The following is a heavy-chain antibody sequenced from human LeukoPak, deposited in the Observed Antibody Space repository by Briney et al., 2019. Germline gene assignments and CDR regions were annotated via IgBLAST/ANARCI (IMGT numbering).Heavy chain of an antibody. CDR3: ARGPGSGYPVIMDV. CDR2: INPNSGGT. J-gene: IGHJ6*04. V-gene: IGHV1-2*02. CDR1: GYTFTGYY. Sequence: EASVKVSCKASGYTFTGYYMHWVRQAPGQGLEWMGWINPNSGGTNYAQKFQGRVTMTRDTSISTAYMELSRLRSDDTAVYYCARGPGSGYPVIMDVWGKGTTVTISS. D-gene: IGHD3-22*01.